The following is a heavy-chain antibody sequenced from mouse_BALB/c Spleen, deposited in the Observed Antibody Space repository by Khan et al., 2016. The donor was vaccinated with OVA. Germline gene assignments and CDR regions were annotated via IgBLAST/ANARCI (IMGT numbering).Heavy chain of an antibody. CDR1: GFTFSSFG. CDR3: TRSYFFWYFLDH. V-gene: IGHV5-17*02. Sequence: EVQLVESGGGLVQPGGSRKLSCVASGFTFSSFGMHWVRQAPEKGLEWVAYISGDSTTIYYIDTVKGRFTISRDNPRNTLYLQMTSLKSEDMAIYYCTRSYFFWYFLDHWGQGTTLTVSS. CDR2: ISGDSTTI. D-gene: IGHD1-1*01. J-gene: IGHJ2*01.